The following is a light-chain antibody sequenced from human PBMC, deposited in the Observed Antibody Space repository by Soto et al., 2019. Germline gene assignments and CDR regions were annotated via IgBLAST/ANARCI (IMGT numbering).Light chain of an antibody. CDR3: QQSRTTPWT. Sequence: DIQMTQSPASLSASIGDTVTIACRASQNIDIYLNWYQHKPGTVPKLLIYAASGLQTGVPSRFSGSGSGTDFRLTISSLQPEDFATYYCQQSRTTPWTFDQGTKVDIK. CDR1: QNIDIY. CDR2: AAS. V-gene: IGKV1-39*01. J-gene: IGKJ1*01.